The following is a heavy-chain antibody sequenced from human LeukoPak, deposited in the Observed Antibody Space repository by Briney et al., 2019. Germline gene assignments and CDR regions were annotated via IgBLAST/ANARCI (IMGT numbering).Heavy chain of an antibody. Sequence: LTGGSLRLSCAASGFTFSSYAMSWVRQAPGKGLEWVSAISGRGGSTYYADSVKGRFTISRDNSKNTLYLQMNSLRAEDTAVYYCAKGQWLGYYFDYWGQGTLVTVSS. J-gene: IGHJ4*02. CDR1: GFTFSSYA. CDR3: AKGQWLGYYFDY. D-gene: IGHD6-19*01. V-gene: IGHV3-23*01. CDR2: ISGRGGST.